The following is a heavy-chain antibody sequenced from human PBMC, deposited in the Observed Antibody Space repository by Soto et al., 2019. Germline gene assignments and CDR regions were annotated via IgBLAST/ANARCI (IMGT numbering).Heavy chain of an antibody. J-gene: IGHJ3*01. Sequence: PVGSLRLSCAAFGLTISGKKYVAWVRQAPGKGLEWVSALYDVDGSFYADSVTGRFTTSSDSSKTTVYLQMNDLRPDDTAVYYCATWHEREHAFDVWGQGTTVTVSS. D-gene: IGHD1-1*01. V-gene: IGHV3-53*01. CDR1: GLTISGKKY. CDR2: LYDVDGS. CDR3: ATWHEREHAFDV.